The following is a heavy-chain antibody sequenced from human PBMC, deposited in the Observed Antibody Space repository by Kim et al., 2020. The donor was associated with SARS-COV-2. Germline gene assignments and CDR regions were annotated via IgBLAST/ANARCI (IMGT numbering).Heavy chain of an antibody. CDR3: AREGIGLITMIVVGDAFDI. CDR1: GYTFTSYG. Sequence: ASVKVSCKASGYTFTSYGISWVRQAPGQGLEWMGWISAYNGNTNYAQKLQGRVTMTTDTSTSTAYMELRSLRSDDTAVYYCAREGIGLITMIVVGDAFDIWGQGTMVTVSS. D-gene: IGHD3-22*01. V-gene: IGHV1-18*01. CDR2: ISAYNGNT. J-gene: IGHJ3*02.